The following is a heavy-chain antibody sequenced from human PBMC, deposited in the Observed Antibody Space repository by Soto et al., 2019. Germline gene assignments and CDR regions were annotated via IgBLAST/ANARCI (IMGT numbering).Heavy chain of an antibody. Sequence: QVQLVQSGAEVKKPGASVKVSCKASGYTFASYAISWMRQAPGQGLEWMGWISAYNGNTNYEQKLQGRVNMTTDTSPSTAYRELRSLRSDDTGVYYRARDPPPPGYWGQGTLVTVSS. J-gene: IGHJ4*02. CDR2: ISAYNGNT. CDR1: GYTFASYA. V-gene: IGHV1-18*01. CDR3: ARDPPPPGY.